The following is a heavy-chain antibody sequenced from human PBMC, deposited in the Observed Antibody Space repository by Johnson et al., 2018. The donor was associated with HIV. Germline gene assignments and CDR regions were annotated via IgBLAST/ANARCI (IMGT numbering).Heavy chain of an antibody. CDR1: GFTFSSYD. CDR3: ARGGDSSGFNDAFDI. Sequence: VQLVESGGGLVQPGGSLRLSCAASGFTFSSYDMHWVRQATGKGLEWVSAIGTAGDTYYPGSVKGRFTISRENAKNSLYLQMNSLRAGDTAVYYCARGGDSSGFNDAFDIWGQGTMVTVSS. CDR2: IGTAGDT. J-gene: IGHJ3*02. D-gene: IGHD3-22*01. V-gene: IGHV3-13*01.